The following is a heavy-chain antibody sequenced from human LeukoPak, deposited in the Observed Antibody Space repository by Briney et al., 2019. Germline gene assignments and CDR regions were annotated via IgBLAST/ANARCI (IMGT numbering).Heavy chain of an antibody. D-gene: IGHD3-10*02. CDR2: ISYDGSNK. Sequence: SGGSLRLSCAASGFTFSSYGMHWVRQAPGKGLEWVAVISYDGSNKYYADSVKGRFTISRDNSKNTLYLQMNSLRAEDTAVYYCAKDVRGYFDYWGQGTLVTVSS. CDR3: AKDVRGYFDY. V-gene: IGHV3-30*18. J-gene: IGHJ4*02. CDR1: GFTFSSYG.